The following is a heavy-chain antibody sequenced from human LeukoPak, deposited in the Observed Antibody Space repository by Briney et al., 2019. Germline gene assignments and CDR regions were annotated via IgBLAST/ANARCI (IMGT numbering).Heavy chain of an antibody. Sequence: PSETLSLTCTVSGGSISSSSYYWGWIRQPPGKGLEWIGSIYYSGSTYYNPSLKSRVTISVDTSKNQFSLKLSSVTAADTAVYYCARASNWFDPWGQGTLVTVSS. CDR3: ARASNWFDP. V-gene: IGHV4-39*07. CDR2: IYYSGST. J-gene: IGHJ5*02. CDR1: GGSISSSSYY.